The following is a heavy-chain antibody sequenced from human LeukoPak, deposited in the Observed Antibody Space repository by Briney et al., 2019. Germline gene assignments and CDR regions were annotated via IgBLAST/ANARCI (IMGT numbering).Heavy chain of an antibody. CDR3: VRGSYGAYDY. D-gene: IGHD4-17*01. V-gene: IGHV3-21*01. J-gene: IGHJ4*02. CDR1: GFNVNTYT. Sequence: PGGSLRLSWAASGFNVNTYTMNWVRQAPGKGLEWVSSISSDSSYIYYADAVHGRFTVSRDNAKYSLYLQMNSLRAEDTAVYYCVRGSYGAYDYWGQGSLVTVSS. CDR2: ISSDSSYI.